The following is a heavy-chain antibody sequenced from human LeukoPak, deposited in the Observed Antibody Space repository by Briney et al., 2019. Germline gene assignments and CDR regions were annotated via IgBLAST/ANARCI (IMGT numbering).Heavy chain of an antibody. CDR2: INPSGGST. CDR1: GYTFTSYY. CDR3: ARGGVNWNDITADNWFDP. J-gene: IGHJ5*02. D-gene: IGHD1-20*01. V-gene: IGHV1-46*01. Sequence: ASVKVSCKASGYTFTSYYMHWVRQAPGQGLEWMGIINPSGGSTSYAQKFQGRVTMTRDTSISTAYMELSRLRSDDTAVYYCARGGVNWNDITADNWFDPWGQGTLVTVSS.